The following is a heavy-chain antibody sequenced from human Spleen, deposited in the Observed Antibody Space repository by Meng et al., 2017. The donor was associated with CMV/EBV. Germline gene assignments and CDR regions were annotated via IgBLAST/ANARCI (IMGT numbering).Heavy chain of an antibody. V-gene: IGHV3-15*01. J-gene: IGHJ4*02. CDR3: AKSPPRMITFGGLIATI. D-gene: IGHD3-16*02. Sequence: GGSLRLSCVASGFTFTNAWMSWVRQAPGKGLEWVGRIYSKTDDGTIDYAAPVKGRFTISRDTSKETLYLQMNSLRPEDTAVYYCAKSPPRMITFGGLIATIWDQGALVTVSS. CDR1: GFTFTNAW. CDR2: IYSKTDDGTI.